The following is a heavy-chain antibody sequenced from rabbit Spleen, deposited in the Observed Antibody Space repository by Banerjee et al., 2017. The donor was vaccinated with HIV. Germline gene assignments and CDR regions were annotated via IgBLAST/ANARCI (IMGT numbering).Heavy chain of an antibody. CDR3: ARDTGREDFNL. Sequence: QSLEESGGDLVKPGASLTLTCTASGFSFSRSYYMCWVRQAPGKGLEWIVCIDTGSSGFTYFASWAKGRFTISKPSSTTVTLQMTSLTAADTATFFCARDTGREDFNLWGPGTLVTVS. CDR2: IDTGSSGFT. J-gene: IGHJ4*01. D-gene: IGHD7-1*01. V-gene: IGHV1S40*01. CDR1: GFSFSRSYY.